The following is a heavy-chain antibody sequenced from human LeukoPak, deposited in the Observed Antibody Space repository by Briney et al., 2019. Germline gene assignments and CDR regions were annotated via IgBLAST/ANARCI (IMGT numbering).Heavy chain of an antibody. D-gene: IGHD2-15*01. CDR1: RRSICIYY. J-gene: IGHJ4*02. CDR3: ARVSSGEYFDY. V-gene: IGHV4-59*01. CDR2: IYYSWRT. Sequence: PSETLSLTRVVCRRSICIYYSTWMRQPPCTGPEFIGYIYYSWRTNYNPTLKSRVTISVDTSKNQFSLKLSSVTAADTAVYYCARVSSGEYFDYWGQGTLVTVSS.